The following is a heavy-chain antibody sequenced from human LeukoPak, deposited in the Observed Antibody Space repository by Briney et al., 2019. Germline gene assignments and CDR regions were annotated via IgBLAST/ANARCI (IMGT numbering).Heavy chain of an antibody. V-gene: IGHV3-64*04. J-gene: IGHJ4*02. CDR2: ISSNGGST. CDR3: ATLSGDSHGYDY. CDR1: GFTFSSYS. D-gene: IGHD5-18*01. Sequence: GGSLRLSCSASGFTFSSYSMYWVRQAPGKGLDYVSAISSNGGSTYYAASVKGRFTISRDNSKNTLYLQINSLRAEDTAVYYCATLSGDSHGYDYWGLGTLVTVSS.